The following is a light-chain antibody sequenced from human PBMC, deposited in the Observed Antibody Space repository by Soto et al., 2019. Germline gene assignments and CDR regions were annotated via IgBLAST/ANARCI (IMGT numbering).Light chain of an antibody. Sequence: DIQMTQSPSTLSASVGDRVTITCRASQSISSWLAWYQQKPGKAPKLLIYKASSLESGVPSRFSGSGSGTEFTLTIRSLQPDDFATYYCQQYNSYSPQLTFGGGTKVEIK. J-gene: IGKJ4*01. V-gene: IGKV1-5*03. CDR2: KAS. CDR1: QSISSW. CDR3: QQYNSYSPQLT.